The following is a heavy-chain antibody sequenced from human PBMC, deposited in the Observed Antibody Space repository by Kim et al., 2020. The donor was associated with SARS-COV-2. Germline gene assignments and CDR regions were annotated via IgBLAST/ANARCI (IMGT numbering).Heavy chain of an antibody. J-gene: IGHJ4*02. D-gene: IGHD3-16*02. CDR3: ARDMDYIWGSYRWYFDY. CDR1: GFTFSSYS. CDR2: ISSSSSTI. V-gene: IGHV3-48*02. Sequence: GGSLRLSCAASGFTFSSYSMNWVRQAPGKGLEWVSYISSSSSTIYYADSVKGRFTISRDNAKNSLYLQMNSLRDEDTAVCYCARDMDYIWGSYRWYFDYWGQGTLVTVSS.